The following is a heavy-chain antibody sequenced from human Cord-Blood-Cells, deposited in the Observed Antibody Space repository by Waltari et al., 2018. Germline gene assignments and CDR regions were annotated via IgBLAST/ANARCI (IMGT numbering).Heavy chain of an antibody. J-gene: IGHJ6*02. Sequence: EVQLVESGGGLVKPGGSLRPSCAASGFTFSSYSMNCVRQALGKGLEWVSSISSSSSYIYYADSVKGRFTISRDNAKNSLYLQMNSLRAEDTAVYYCARDSTAAARPYPYYYYGMDVWGQGTTVTVSS. CDR2: ISSSSSYI. D-gene: IGHD6-13*01. V-gene: IGHV3-21*01. CDR3: ARDSTAAARPYPYYYYGMDV. CDR1: GFTFSSYS.